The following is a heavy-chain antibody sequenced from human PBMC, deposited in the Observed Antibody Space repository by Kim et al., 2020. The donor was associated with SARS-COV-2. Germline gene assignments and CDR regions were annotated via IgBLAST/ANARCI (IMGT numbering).Heavy chain of an antibody. Sequence: GRFTVYRDNSKNTLYVQMNSLRAEGTAVYYCAKDGGYCGGDCYSLYYFDYWGQGTLVTVSS. V-gene: IGHV3-23*01. CDR3: AKDGGYCGGDCYSLYYFDY. D-gene: IGHD2-21*02. J-gene: IGHJ4*02.